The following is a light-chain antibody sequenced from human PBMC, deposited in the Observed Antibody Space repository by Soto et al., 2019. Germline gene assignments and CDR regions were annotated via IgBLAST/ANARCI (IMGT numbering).Light chain of an antibody. CDR3: RQYYSTPPT. CDR1: QSVLYSSNNKNY. Sequence: DIVMTQSPDSLAVSLGERATFNCKSSQSVLYSSNNKNYLAWYQQKPGQPPNLLIYWASTRESGVPDRFSGSGSGTDFTLTISSLQAEDVAVYYCRQYYSTPPTFGQGTKVEIK. J-gene: IGKJ1*01. CDR2: WAS. V-gene: IGKV4-1*01.